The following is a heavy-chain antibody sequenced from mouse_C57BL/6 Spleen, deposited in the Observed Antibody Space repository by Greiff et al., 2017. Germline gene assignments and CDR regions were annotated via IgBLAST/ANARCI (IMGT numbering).Heavy chain of an antibody. D-gene: IGHD1-2*01. J-gene: IGHJ3*01. CDR3: ARDDYGGCDWFAY. CDR2: IYPGNGDT. Sequence: QVQLQQSGAELVRPGASVKLSCKASGYTFTSYSMHWVKQTPRQGLEWIGDIYPGNGDTYYNEKFKGKATLTVDKSSSTAYMQLSSLTSEASAVFFSARDDYGGCDWFAYWGKGTLVTVSA. V-gene: IGHV1-12*01. CDR1: GYTFTSYS.